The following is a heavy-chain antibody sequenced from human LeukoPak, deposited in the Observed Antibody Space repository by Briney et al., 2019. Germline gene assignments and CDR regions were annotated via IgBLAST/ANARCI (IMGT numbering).Heavy chain of an antibody. Sequence: ASVKVSCKASGYTFTSYYMHWVRQAPGQGLEWMGLINPSGGSTSYAQKFQGRVTMTRDMSTSTVYMELSSLGSEDTAVYYCARRWIQLWFTVLGRNWFDPWGQGTLVTVSS. CDR3: ARRWIQLWFTVLGRNWFDP. D-gene: IGHD5-18*01. V-gene: IGHV1-46*01. CDR2: INPSGGST. CDR1: GYTFTSYY. J-gene: IGHJ5*02.